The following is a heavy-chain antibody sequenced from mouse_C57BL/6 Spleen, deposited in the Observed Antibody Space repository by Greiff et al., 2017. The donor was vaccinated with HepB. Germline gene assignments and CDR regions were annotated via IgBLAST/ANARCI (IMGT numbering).Heavy chain of an antibody. D-gene: IGHD2-3*01. CDR1: GYSITSGYY. J-gene: IGHJ2*01. CDR3: AREGNYDGYYGD. V-gene: IGHV3-6*01. Sequence: ESGPGLVKPSQSLSLTCSVTGYSITSGYYWNWIRQFPGNKLEWMGYISYDGSNNYNPSLKNRISITRDTSKNQFFLKLNSVTTEDTATYYCAREGNYDGYYGDWGQGTTLTVSS. CDR2: ISYDGSN.